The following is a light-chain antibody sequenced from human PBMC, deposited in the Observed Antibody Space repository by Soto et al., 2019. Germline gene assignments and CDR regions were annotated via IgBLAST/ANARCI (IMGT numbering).Light chain of an antibody. V-gene: IGKV1-5*03. J-gene: IGKJ2*01. CDR2: KAT. CDR3: QQYNDFQYT. Sequence: IPMTQSPSTLSASVGDGVTITCRASQSIGSWLAWYQQKPGKAPKLLIYKATNLQSGVPSRFSGSGSGTDFSLTISSLQPVDSATYFCQQYNDFQYTFGPGTKLEI. CDR1: QSIGSW.